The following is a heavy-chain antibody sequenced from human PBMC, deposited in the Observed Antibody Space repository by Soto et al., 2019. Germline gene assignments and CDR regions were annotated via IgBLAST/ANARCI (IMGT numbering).Heavy chain of an antibody. Sequence: DSVKVSCKVSGYTLTELSMHWVRQAPGKGLEWMGGFDPEDGETIYAQKFQGRVTMTEDTSTDTAYMELSSLRSEDTAVYYCENGIKWNYVLDYWGQGNLVTVSS. V-gene: IGHV1-24*01. CDR3: ENGIKWNYVLDY. CDR1: GYTLTELS. J-gene: IGHJ4*02. D-gene: IGHD1-7*01. CDR2: FDPEDGET.